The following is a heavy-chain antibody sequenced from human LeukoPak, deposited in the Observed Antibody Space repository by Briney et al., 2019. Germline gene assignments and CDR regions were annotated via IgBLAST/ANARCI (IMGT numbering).Heavy chain of an antibody. V-gene: IGHV1-69*05. J-gene: IGHJ4*02. Sequence: GASVKVSCKASGYTFSNYAIHWVRQAPGQGLEWMGGIIPIFGTANYAQKFQGRVTMTRDTSTSTVYMELSSLRSEDTAVYYCARGYTAMEFTHFDYWGQGTLVTVSS. CDR3: ARGYTAMEFTHFDY. D-gene: IGHD5-18*01. CDR2: IIPIFGTA. CDR1: GYTFSNYA.